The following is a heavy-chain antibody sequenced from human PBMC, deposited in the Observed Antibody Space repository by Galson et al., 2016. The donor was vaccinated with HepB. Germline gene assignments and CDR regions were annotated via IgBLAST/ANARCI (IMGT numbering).Heavy chain of an antibody. D-gene: IGHD3-10*01. V-gene: IGHV3-30*04. CDR3: ARDLDGSGSSYYIDV. Sequence: SLRLSCAASGFTFSSYAMHWVRQAPGKGLEWVAVISYDRSNTYYADSVKGRFTISRDNSKNTLFLQVNSLRVEGTAVYYCARDLDGSGSSYYIDVWGKGTTVTVSS. J-gene: IGHJ6*03. CDR1: GFTFSSYA. CDR2: ISYDRSNT.